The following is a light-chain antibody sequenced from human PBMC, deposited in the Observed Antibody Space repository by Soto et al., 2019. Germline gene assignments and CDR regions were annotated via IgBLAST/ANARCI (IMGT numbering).Light chain of an antibody. CDR1: SSNIGAGYD. Sequence: QSVLTQPPSVSGAPGQRVTISCTGSSSNIGAGYDVHWYQQLPGTAPKLLIYGNSNRPSGVPDRFSGSKSGTSASLAITGLQAEDEADYYCQSYDSSLSGWEVFGTGTEVTVL. V-gene: IGLV1-40*01. J-gene: IGLJ1*01. CDR3: QSYDSSLSGWEV. CDR2: GNS.